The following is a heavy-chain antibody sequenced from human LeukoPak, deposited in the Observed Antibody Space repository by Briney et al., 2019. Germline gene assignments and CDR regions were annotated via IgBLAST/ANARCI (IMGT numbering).Heavy chain of an antibody. CDR2: IYSGGST. Sequence: GGSLRLFCAASGFTVSSNYMSWVRQAPGKGLEWVSVIYSGGSTYYADSVKGRFTISRDNSKNTLYLQMNSLRAEDTAVYYRAREGVRAGRPFDYWGQGTLVTVSS. D-gene: IGHD6-19*01. V-gene: IGHV3-53*01. CDR3: AREGVRAGRPFDY. CDR1: GFTVSSNY. J-gene: IGHJ4*02.